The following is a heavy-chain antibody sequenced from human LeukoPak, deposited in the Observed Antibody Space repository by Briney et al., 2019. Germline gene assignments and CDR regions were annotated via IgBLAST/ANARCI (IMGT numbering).Heavy chain of an antibody. V-gene: IGHV4-39*01. CDR2: IYYSGTT. J-gene: IGHJ4*02. Sequence: SETLSLTCTVSGGSISSSSYYWGWIRQPPGKGLEWIGSIYYSGTTYYNATLKSRVTISVDTSKNQFSLKLSSVTAADTAVYYCASPGTLAAGPFDYWGQGTLVTVSS. D-gene: IGHD6-13*01. CDR3: ASPGTLAAGPFDY. CDR1: GGSISSSSYY.